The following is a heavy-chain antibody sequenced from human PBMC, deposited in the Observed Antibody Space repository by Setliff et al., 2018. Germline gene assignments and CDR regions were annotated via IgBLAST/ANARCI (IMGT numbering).Heavy chain of an antibody. Sequence: SETLSLTCAVYGGSFSGYYWSWIRQPPGKGLEWIGEINHSGSTNNNPSLKSRVTISVDTSKNQFSLKLSSVTAADTAVYYCARTYNFWSGYFDYWGQGSLVTVSS. CDR3: ARTYNFWSGYFDY. V-gene: IGHV4-34*01. CDR1: GGSFSGYY. D-gene: IGHD3-3*01. J-gene: IGHJ4*02. CDR2: INHSGST.